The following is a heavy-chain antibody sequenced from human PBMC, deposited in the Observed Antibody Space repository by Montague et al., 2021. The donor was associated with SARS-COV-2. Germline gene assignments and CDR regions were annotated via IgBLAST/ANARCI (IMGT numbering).Heavy chain of an antibody. CDR2: IYHSGST. CDR3: AREFRTYGYGGQYWYFDL. D-gene: IGHD3-10*01. J-gene: IGHJ2*01. CDR1: GGSISSSHW. Sequence: SETLSLTCAVSGGSISSSHWWSWVRQPPGKGLEWIGEIYHSGSTNYNPSLKSRVTISIDKSTNQFSLKLSSVTAADTAVYYCAREFRTYGYGGQYWYFDLWGHGTLVTVSS. V-gene: IGHV4-4*02.